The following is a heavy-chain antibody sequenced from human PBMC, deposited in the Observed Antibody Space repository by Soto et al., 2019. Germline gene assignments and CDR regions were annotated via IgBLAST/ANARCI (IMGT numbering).Heavy chain of an antibody. D-gene: IGHD2-8*01. CDR1: GYTFTSYD. CDR2: MNPNSGNT. CDR3: ARVLDCTNGVCCQDYYYYMDV. V-gene: IGHV1-8*01. Sequence: QVQLVQSGAEVKKPGASVKVSCKASGYTFTSYDINWVRQATGQGLEWMGWMNPNSGNTGDAQKFQGRVTMTRNTSISTAYMELSSLRSEDTAVYYCARVLDCTNGVCCQDYYYYMDVWGKGTTVTVSS. J-gene: IGHJ6*03.